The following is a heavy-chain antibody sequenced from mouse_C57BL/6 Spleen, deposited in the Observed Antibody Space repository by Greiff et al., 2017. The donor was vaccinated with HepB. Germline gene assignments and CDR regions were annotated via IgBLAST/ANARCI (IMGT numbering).Heavy chain of an antibody. V-gene: IGHV1-64*01. Sequence: VQLQQPGAELVKPGASVKLSCKASGYTFTSYWMHWVKQRPGQGLEWIGMIHPNSGSTNYNEKFKSKATLTVDKSSSTAYMQLSSLTSEDSAVYYCAIEGYYGSSYGYFDVWGTGTTVTVSS. CDR2: IHPNSGST. D-gene: IGHD1-1*01. J-gene: IGHJ1*03. CDR3: AIEGYYGSSYGYFDV. CDR1: GYTFTSYW.